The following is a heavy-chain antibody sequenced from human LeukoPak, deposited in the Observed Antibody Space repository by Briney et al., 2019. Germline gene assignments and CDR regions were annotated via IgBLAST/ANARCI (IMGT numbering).Heavy chain of an antibody. D-gene: IGHD2-2*01. Sequence: VGSLRLSPAPSRFTFCIYGMHWVRQAPGKGLEGLGVIWYDGSNKYYADSVKGRFTISRDNSKNTLYLQMNSLRAEDTAVYYCAKDGRYCSSTSRGYFDYWGQGTLVTVSS. CDR3: AKDGRYCSSTSRGYFDY. V-gene: IGHV3-33*06. CDR1: RFTFCIYG. CDR2: IWYDGSNK. J-gene: IGHJ4*02.